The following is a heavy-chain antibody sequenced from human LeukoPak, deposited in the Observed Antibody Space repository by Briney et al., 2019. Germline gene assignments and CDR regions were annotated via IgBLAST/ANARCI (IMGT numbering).Heavy chain of an antibody. CDR2: LNPNSGGT. D-gene: IGHD6-13*01. V-gene: IGHV1-2*02. CDR3: ARVDANTWYGKIDY. J-gene: IGHJ4*02. CDR1: GYTFTAHH. Sequence: ASVKVSCKASGYTFTAHHIHWVRQAPGQGLEWMGWLNPNSGGTNYAQKFQGRVTMTRDTSINTAYVELNSLRSDDTAVYYCARVDANTWYGKIDYWGEGTLVTVS.